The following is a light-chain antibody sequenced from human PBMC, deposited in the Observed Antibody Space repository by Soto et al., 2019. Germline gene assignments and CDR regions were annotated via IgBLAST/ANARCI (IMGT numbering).Light chain of an antibody. CDR1: SSDVGGYNY. J-gene: IGLJ1*01. CDR3: SSYTSSTAYI. CDR2: FVS. V-gene: IGLV2-14*01. Sequence: QSALTQPASVSGSPGQSITISCTGTSSDVGGYNYVSWYQQHPGKAPKLMIYFVSGRPSGVSDRFSGSKSGNTASLTISGLQAEDEADYYCSSYTSSTAYIFGTGTKVTVL.